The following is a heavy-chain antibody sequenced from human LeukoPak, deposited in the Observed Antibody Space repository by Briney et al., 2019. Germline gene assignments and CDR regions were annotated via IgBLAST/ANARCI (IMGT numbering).Heavy chain of an antibody. CDR2: IYYSGST. D-gene: IGHD2-15*01. CDR3: ARKVAAHYFDY. V-gene: IGHV4-39*01. J-gene: IGHJ4*02. CDR1: GGSISSSSYY. Sequence: SETLSLTCTVSGGSISSSSYYWGWIRQPPGKGLEWIGSIYYSGSTYYNPSLKSRVTISVDTSKNQFSLKLSSATAADTAVYYCARKVAAHYFDYWGQGTLVTVSS.